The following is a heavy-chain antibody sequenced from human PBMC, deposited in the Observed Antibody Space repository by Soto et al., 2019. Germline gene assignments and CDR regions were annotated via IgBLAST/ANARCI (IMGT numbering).Heavy chain of an antibody. D-gene: IGHD6-13*01. J-gene: IGHJ3*02. V-gene: IGHV3-64*01. Sequence: EVQLVESGGGLVQPGGSLRLSCAASGFTFSSYAMHWVRQAPGKGLEYVSAINSNGGSTYYANSVKGRFTISRDNSKNTLYLQMGSLRAEDMAVYYCAKGYSSSWYQAAFDIWGQGTMVTVSS. CDR2: INSNGGST. CDR3: AKGYSSSWYQAAFDI. CDR1: GFTFSSYA.